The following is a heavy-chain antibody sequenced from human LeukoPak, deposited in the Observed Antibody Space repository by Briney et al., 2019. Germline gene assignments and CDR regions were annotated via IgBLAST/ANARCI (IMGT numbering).Heavy chain of an antibody. CDR2: IGGGGGST. D-gene: IGHD2-21*01. CDR1: GFTFSNYA. CDR3: AKAGGDAYYYYYMDV. J-gene: IGHJ6*03. V-gene: IGHV3-23*01. Sequence: GGSLRLSCAASGFTFSNYAMNWVRQAPGKGLEWVSGIGGGGGSTYYADSVKGRFTVSRDNSKNTLYLQMNSLRAEDTAVHYCAKAGGDAYYYYYMDVWGKGTTVTVSS.